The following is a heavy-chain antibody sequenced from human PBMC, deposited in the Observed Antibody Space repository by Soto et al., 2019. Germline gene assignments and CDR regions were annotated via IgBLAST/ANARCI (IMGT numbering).Heavy chain of an antibody. CDR2: ITDNGGDS. CDR3: ARGSEDSYPGSRIFDF. V-gene: IGHV3-23*01. CDR1: GFTFGSRA. D-gene: IGHD3-10*01. Sequence: EVQLLVSGGDLVQPGGSLRLSCVASGFTFGSRAMSWVRQAPGEGLEWVSTITDNGGDSKSADSVRGRFAISRDNSKNILYLQMNSLRVEDSAIYYCARGSEDSYPGSRIFDFWGRGTLVSVSS. J-gene: IGHJ4*02.